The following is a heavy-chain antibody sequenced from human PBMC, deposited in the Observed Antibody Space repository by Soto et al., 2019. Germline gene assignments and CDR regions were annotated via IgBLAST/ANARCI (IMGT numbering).Heavy chain of an antibody. CDR3: CYDFWSGYYSDAFDI. V-gene: IGHV3-66*01. Sequence: GGSLRLSCAASGFTVSSNYMSWVRQAPGKGLEWVSVIYSGGSTYYADSVKGRFTISRDNSKNTLYLQMNSLRAEDTAVYYCCYDFWSGYYSDAFDIWGQGTMVTVSS. D-gene: IGHD3-3*01. CDR1: GFTVSSNY. CDR2: IYSGGST. J-gene: IGHJ3*02.